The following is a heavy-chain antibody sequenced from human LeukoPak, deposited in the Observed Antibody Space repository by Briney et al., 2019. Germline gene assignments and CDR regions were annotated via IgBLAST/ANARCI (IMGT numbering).Heavy chain of an antibody. CDR3: ARRVIVVGLDY. CDR1: GFTFCNYE. D-gene: IGHD3-22*01. V-gene: IGHV3-48*03. CDR2: LSRSGINI. Sequence: GGSLRLSCAASGFTFCNYEMNWVRQAPGKGLEGVSYLSRSGINIYYADSVKGRFTISRDNAKNSLYLQMNSLRAEDTAVYYCARRVIVVGLDYWGQGTLVTVSS. J-gene: IGHJ4*02.